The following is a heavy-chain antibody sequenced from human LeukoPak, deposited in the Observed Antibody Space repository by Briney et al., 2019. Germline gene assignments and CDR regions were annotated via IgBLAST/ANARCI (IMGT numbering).Heavy chain of an antibody. CDR3: AIGRGGQQLGDY. V-gene: IGHV5-51*01. D-gene: IGHD6-13*01. CDR1: ESRSPNYC. J-gene: IGHJ4*02. CDR2: IYPDDSAT. Sequence: GAPLKISSKHSESRSPNYCIGWVRQLPGKGLEWMGIIYPDDSATSYSPSFQGQVTISADKSISTAYLQWSSLKASDTAMYYCAIGRGGQQLGDYWGQGTLVTVSS.